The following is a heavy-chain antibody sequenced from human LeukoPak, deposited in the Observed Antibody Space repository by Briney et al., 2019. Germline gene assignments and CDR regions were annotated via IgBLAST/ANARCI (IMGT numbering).Heavy chain of an antibody. Sequence: GGSLRLSCAASGFTFSSYCMHWVRQAPGKGLVWVSRIISDGSSTTYADSVKGRFTISRDNAKNTLYLQMNSLRAEDTAVYYCARAIPYCSNGVCYTLDYWGQGTLVTVSS. V-gene: IGHV3-74*01. CDR3: ARAIPYCSNGVCYTLDY. CDR2: IISDGSST. J-gene: IGHJ4*02. CDR1: GFTFSSYC. D-gene: IGHD2-8*01.